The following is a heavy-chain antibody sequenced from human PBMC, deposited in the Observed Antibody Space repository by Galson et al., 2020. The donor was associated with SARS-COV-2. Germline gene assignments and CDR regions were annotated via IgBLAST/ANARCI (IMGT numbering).Heavy chain of an antibody. V-gene: IGHV1-18*01. J-gene: IGHJ4*02. Sequence: ASVKVSCKASGYIFSSYGVSWARQAPGQGLEWMGWIRAQTGNTNYAQNLQGRVTLTTDKSTSTAYMELRSLRSDDTAVYYCARDRLGYCTGGVCYRSDYWGQGTLVTVSS. D-gene: IGHD2-8*02. CDR1: GYIFSSYG. CDR2: IRAQTGNT. CDR3: ARDRLGYCTGGVCYRSDY.